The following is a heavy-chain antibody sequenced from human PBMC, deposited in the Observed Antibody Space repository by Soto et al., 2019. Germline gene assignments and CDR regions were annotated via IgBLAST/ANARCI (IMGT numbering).Heavy chain of an antibody. D-gene: IGHD2-8*01. CDR3: ASDLLPYARRGQCAGVFED. Sequence: QVQLQASGPGLVRPSETLSLTCTVTGSSFTGDYWSWIRQPAGKGLAWIGRVFGNGAGTPIYTSSLTNRVTMSVDSSTKQFSLKLTSVTDADPAVYFCASDLLPYARRGQCAGVFEDWCQGILVSVS. CDR1: GSSFTGDY. V-gene: IGHV4-4*07. J-gene: IGHJ4*02. CDR2: VFGNGAGTP.